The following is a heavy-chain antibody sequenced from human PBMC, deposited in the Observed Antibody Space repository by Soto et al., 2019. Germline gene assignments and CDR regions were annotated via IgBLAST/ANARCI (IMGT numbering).Heavy chain of an antibody. CDR3: ASGPFDSSGYYSFDY. CDR2: ISALNGNT. V-gene: IGHV1-18*01. CDR1: GYTFISYG. D-gene: IGHD3-22*01. J-gene: IGHJ4*02. Sequence: QVQLVQSGDEVKKPGASVKVSCKASGYTFISYGISWVRQAPGQGLEWMGWISALNGNTNFAQRIHDRVTMTIDTSTSTAHMDLRSLRSDDTAMYYCASGPFDSSGYYSFDYWGQGTLVTVSS.